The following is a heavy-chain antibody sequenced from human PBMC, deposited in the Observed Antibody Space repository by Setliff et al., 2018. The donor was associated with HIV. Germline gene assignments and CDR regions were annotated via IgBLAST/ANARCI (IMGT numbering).Heavy chain of an antibody. V-gene: IGHV4-4*09. CDR3: ARLIHTGLLYFDY. CDR1: GVSISGHF. CDR2: IYTSGTT. D-gene: IGHD2-8*02. Sequence: SDTLSLTCFVSGVSISGHFWGWIRQPPGKGLEWIGYIYTSGTTVYNPSLDSRVTISVDTSRDQFSLNLRSVTAADTALYFCARLIHTGLLYFDYWGLGMLVTVSS. J-gene: IGHJ4*02.